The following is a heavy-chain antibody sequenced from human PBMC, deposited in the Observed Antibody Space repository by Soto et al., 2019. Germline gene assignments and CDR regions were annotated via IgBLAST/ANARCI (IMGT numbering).Heavy chain of an antibody. D-gene: IGHD2-21*01. CDR2: IHYSGST. CDR3: TRGGDAYKNGH. CDR1: RGRVYIGGYY. J-gene: IGHJ4*02. V-gene: IGHV4-61*08. Sequence: SCALCRGRVYIGGYYGKWNRQPPGKGLEWIGFIHYSGSTNYNPSLKSRVTMSVDTSKNQFSLKLTSVNAADTAVYYCTRGGDAYKNGHWGQGTLVTVSS.